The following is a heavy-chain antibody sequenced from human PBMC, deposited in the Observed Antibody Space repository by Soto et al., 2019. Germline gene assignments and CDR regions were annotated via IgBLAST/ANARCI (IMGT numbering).Heavy chain of an antibody. CDR3: ATLWGVTGYYGMDV. CDR2: IIPILGIA. CDR1: GGTFSSYT. Sequence: QVQLVQSGAEVKKPGSSVKVSCKASGGTFSSYTISWVRQAPGQGLEWMGRIIPILGIANYAQKFQGRVTITADKSTSTAYMELSSLRSEDTAVYYCATLWGVTGYYGMDVWGQGTTVTVSS. J-gene: IGHJ6*02. V-gene: IGHV1-69*02. D-gene: IGHD3-16*01.